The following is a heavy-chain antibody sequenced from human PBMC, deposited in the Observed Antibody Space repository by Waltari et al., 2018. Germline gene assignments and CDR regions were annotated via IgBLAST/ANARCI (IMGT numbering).Heavy chain of an antibody. J-gene: IGHJ6*02. V-gene: IGHV4-34*01. CDR3: ARERGYCSSTSCYYGYYYYYGMDV. CDR2: INHSGST. Sequence: QVQLQQWGAGLLKPSETLSLTCAVYGGSFSGYYWSWIRQPPGKGLEWIGEINHSGSTNYNPSLKSRVTISVDTSKNQFSLKLSSVTAADTAVYYCARERGYCSSTSCYYGYYYYYGMDVWGQGTTVTVSS. CDR1: GGSFSGYY. D-gene: IGHD2-2*01.